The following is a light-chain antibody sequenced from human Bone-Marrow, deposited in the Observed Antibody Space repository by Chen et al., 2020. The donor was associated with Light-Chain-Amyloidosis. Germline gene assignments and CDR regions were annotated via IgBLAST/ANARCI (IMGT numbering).Light chain of an antibody. CDR2: EVT. Sequence: QSALTQPASVSGSPGQSITIPCTGTSSDVGGDNHVSWYQQHPDKSPKLMLYEVTNRPSWVPDRFSGSKSDNAASLTISGLQTEDEADYFCSSYTITITLVFGSGTRVTVL. J-gene: IGLJ1*01. CDR3: SSYTITITLV. V-gene: IGLV2-14*01. CDR1: SSDVGGDNH.